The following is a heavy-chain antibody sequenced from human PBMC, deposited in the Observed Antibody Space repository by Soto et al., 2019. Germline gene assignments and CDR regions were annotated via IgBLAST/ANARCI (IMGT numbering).Heavy chain of an antibody. CDR2: ISGSGGST. J-gene: IGHJ6*02. V-gene: IGHV3-23*01. CDR3: AKDCSSTSCYYYYYGMDV. Sequence: GGSLRLSCAASGFTFSSYAMSWVRQAPGKGLEWVSAISGSGGSTYYADSVKGRFTISRDNSKNTLYLQMNSLRAEDTAVYYCAKDCSSTSCYYYYYGMDVWGQGTTVTVSS. CDR1: GFTFSSYA. D-gene: IGHD2-2*01.